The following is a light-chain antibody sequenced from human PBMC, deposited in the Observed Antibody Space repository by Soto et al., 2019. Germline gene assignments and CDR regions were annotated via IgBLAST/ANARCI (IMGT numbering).Light chain of an antibody. V-gene: IGKV3-20*01. CDR1: QSVSSAY. CDR3: QQYGSSPET. J-gene: IGKJ1*01. Sequence: DTLFTKSPCTLSLSPGERATLTCRASQSVSSAYLAWYQQKPGQAPRLLIYNVSRRATGIPDRFSGSGSGTDFTLTVSRLEPEDFAVYYCQQYGSSPETFGQGTKVDIK. CDR2: NVS.